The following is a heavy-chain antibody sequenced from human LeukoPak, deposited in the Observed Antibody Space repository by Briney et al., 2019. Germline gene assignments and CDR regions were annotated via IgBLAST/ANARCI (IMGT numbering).Heavy chain of an antibody. CDR1: GGTFSSYA. J-gene: IGHJ4*02. CDR2: IIPIFGTA. CDR3: ARAIRVYSSFDY. D-gene: IGHD6-19*01. Sequence: SVNVSCKASGGTFSSYAISWVRQAPGQGLEWMGGIIPIFGTANYAQKFQGRVTITADESTGTAYMELSSLRSEDTAVYYCARAIRVYSSFDYWGQGTLVTVSS. V-gene: IGHV1-69*13.